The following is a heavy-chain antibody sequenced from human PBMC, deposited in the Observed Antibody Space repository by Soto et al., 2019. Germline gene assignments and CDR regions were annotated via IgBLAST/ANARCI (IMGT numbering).Heavy chain of an antibody. CDR3: ARHSYCGGDCYYIDY. J-gene: IGHJ4*02. D-gene: IGHD2-21*01. CDR1: GYTFTSSW. CDR2: IYPRDSDT. V-gene: IGHV5-51*01. Sequence: PGESLKISCKGSGYTFTSSWIGWVRQMPGKGLEWMGIIYPRDSDTRYNPSFQDRVTISADKSINTAYLQWSSLKASDTAIYYCARHSYCGGDCYYIDYWGQGTLVTVSS.